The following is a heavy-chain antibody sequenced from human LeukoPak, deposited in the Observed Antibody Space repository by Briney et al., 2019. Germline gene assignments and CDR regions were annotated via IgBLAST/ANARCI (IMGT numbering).Heavy chain of an antibody. CDR3: ARDRSGCSSTSCPGFVDY. CDR1: GVSISSSSYY. V-gene: IGHV4-39*07. Sequence: TSETLSLTGTVSGVSISSSSYYWGWIRQPPGKGLEWIGRIYYSGSTYYNPSLKSRVTISVDTSKPQFSLKLSSVTAADTAVYYYARDRSGCSSTSCPGFVDYWGQGTLVTVSS. CDR2: IYYSGST. J-gene: IGHJ4*02. D-gene: IGHD2-2*01.